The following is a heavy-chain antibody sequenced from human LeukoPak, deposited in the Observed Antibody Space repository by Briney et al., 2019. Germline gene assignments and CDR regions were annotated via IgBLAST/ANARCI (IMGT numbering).Heavy chain of an antibody. J-gene: IGHJ4*02. CDR3: ARGVVPAASDY. Sequence: SETLSLTCSVSGSSISSGYYWGWIRQPPGKGLEWIGNICHSGSTYYNPSLKSRVTISVDTSKNQFSLKLTSVTAADTAVYYCARGVVPAASDYWGQGTLVTVSS. D-gene: IGHD2-2*01. CDR2: ICHSGST. V-gene: IGHV4-38-2*02. CDR1: GSSISSGYY.